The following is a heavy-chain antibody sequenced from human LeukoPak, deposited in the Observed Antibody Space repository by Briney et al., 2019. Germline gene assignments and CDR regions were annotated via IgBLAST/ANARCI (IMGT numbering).Heavy chain of an antibody. Sequence: GGSLRLSCAASGFTFSSSAMNWVRQAPGKGLEWVSYISSGTSTIYYADSVKGQFTISRDNAKNSLYLQMNSLRAEDTAVYYCARDVTYYGGDWFDPWGQGTLVTVSS. V-gene: IGHV3-48*04. D-gene: IGHD4-23*01. J-gene: IGHJ5*02. CDR3: ARDVTYYGGDWFDP. CDR1: GFTFSSSA. CDR2: ISSGTSTI.